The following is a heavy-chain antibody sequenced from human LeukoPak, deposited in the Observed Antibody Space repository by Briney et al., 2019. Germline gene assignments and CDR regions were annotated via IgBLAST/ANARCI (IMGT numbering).Heavy chain of an antibody. V-gene: IGHV3-74*01. CDR2: INSDGSST. CDR3: ARVAVTTVTDY. CDR1: GFTFSSYW. Sequence: GGSLRLSCAASGFTFSSYWMHWVRQAPGKGLLWVSRINSDGSSTSYADSVKGRFTISRDNAKNTLYLQMNSLRAEDTAVYYCARVAVTTVTDYWGQGTLVTVSS. J-gene: IGHJ4*02. D-gene: IGHD4-17*01.